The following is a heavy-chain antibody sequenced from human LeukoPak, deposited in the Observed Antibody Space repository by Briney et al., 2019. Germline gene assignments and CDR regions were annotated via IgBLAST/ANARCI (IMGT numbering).Heavy chain of an antibody. CDR3: AKQNSPIVGATSV. Sequence: GGSLRLSCAASGFTFSSYGMHWVRQAPGKGLEWVAVISYDGSNKYYADSVKGRFTISRDNSKNTLYLQMNSLRAEDTAVYYCAKQNSPIVGATSVWGQGTLVTVSS. V-gene: IGHV3-30*18. D-gene: IGHD1-26*01. CDR2: ISYDGSNK. CDR1: GFTFSSYG. J-gene: IGHJ4*02.